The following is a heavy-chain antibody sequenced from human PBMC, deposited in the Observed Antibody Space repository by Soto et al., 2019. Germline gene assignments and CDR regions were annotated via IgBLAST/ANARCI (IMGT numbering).Heavy chain of an antibody. J-gene: IGHJ4*02. V-gene: IGHV4-4*07. CDR1: GDSMTNYY. CDR3: ARTVGAAYYFDF. Sequence: SETLCLTCTVSGDSMTNYYGSWIRQPAGKGLEWIGRIYTSGSTNYNPSLKSRVTMSIDTSNNHFSLSLKSVTAADTAVYYCARTVGAAYYFDFWGQGALLPVSS. CDR2: IYTSGST. D-gene: IGHD1-26*01.